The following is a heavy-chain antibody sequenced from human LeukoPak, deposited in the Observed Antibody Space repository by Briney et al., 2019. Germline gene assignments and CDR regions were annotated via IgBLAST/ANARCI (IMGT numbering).Heavy chain of an antibody. CDR3: ASVYGDRPDAFDI. D-gene: IGHD4-17*01. CDR2: INAGNGNT. CDR1: GYTFTSYA. Sequence: ASVKVSCKASGYTFTSYAMHWVRQAPGQSLEWMGWINAGNGNTKYSQKFQGRVTITRDTSASTAYMELSSLRSEDTAVYYCASVYGDRPDAFDIWGQGTMVTVSS. J-gene: IGHJ3*02. V-gene: IGHV1-3*01.